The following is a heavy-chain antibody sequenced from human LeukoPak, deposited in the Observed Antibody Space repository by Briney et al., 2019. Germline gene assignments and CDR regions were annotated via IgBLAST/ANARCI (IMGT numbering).Heavy chain of an antibody. V-gene: IGHV3-30*18. CDR1: GFTFSSYA. Sequence: GGSLRLSCAASGFTFSSYAMSWVRQAPGKGLEWVAVISYDGSNKYYADSVKGRFTISRDNSKNTLYLQMNSLRAEDTAVYYCAKAPHMVRGVSYGMDVWGQGTTVTVSS. D-gene: IGHD3-10*01. CDR2: ISYDGSNK. J-gene: IGHJ6*02. CDR3: AKAPHMVRGVSYGMDV.